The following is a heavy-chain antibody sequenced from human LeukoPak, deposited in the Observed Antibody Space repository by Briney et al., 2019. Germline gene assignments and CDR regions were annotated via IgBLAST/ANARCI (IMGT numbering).Heavy chain of an antibody. CDR2: IRHDGSTI. CDR3: AKEGIYSSGSPDGFDI. J-gene: IGHJ3*02. Sequence: GGSLRLSCAASGFTFDYGMHWVRQAPGKGLEWVAFIRHDGSTINYADSVKGRFTISRDNSKSTLYLQMNSLTVEDTAVYYCAKEGIYSSGSPDGFDIWGQGTMVTVSS. CDR1: GFTFDYG. V-gene: IGHV3-30*02. D-gene: IGHD6-19*01.